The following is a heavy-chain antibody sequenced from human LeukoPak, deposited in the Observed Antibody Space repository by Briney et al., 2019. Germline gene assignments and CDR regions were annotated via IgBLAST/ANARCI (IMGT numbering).Heavy chain of an antibody. V-gene: IGHV3-33*01. D-gene: IGHD3-10*01. CDR2: IWYDGSNK. Sequence: GGSLRLSCAASGFTFSSYGMHWVRQAPGKVLEWVAVIWYDGSNKYYADSVKGRFTISRDNSKNTLYLQMNSLRAEDTAVYYCARDGNYYGSGSYFRNWFDPWGQGTLVTVSS. CDR1: GFTFSSYG. J-gene: IGHJ5*02. CDR3: ARDGNYYGSGSYFRNWFDP.